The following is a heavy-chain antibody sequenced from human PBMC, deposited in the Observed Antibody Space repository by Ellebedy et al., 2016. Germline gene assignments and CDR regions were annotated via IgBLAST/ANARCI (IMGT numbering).Heavy chain of an antibody. V-gene: IGHV4-34*01. D-gene: IGHD2-2*01. CDR2: INHSGST. Sequence: SETLSLTXTVSGGSISSYYWSWIRQPPGKGLEWIGEINHSGSTNYNPSLKSRVTISVDTSKNQFSLKLSSVTAADTAVYYCARDFDPYQLPMSSFDYWGQGTLVTVSS. J-gene: IGHJ4*02. CDR3: ARDFDPYQLPMSSFDY. CDR1: GGSISSYY.